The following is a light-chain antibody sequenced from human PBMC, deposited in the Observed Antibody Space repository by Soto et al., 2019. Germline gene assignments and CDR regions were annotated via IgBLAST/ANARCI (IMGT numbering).Light chain of an antibody. V-gene: IGKV3-20*01. CDR1: QSVSSSY. J-gene: IGKJ5*01. Sequence: EIVLTQSPGTLSVSPGERAALSCRASQSVSSSYLAWYKQKPGQAPRLLSYGASSRATGIPDRFSGSGSGTDFTLTISRLEPEDFEVYYCQQCGSSPITFGQGTRLEIK. CDR2: GAS. CDR3: QQCGSSPIT.